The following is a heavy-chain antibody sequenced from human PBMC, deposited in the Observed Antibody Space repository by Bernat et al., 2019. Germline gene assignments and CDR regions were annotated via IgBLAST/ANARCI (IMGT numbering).Heavy chain of an antibody. CDR2: ISIDGNKK. D-gene: IGHD1-1*01. CDR1: GFTINRYA. V-gene: IGHV3-30*18. J-gene: IGHJ3*02. CDR3: AKEGEGNNWSSFDI. Sequence: QVQLVESGGGVVQPGRSLRLSCAASGFTINRYAMHWVRQAPGKGLEWVAVISIDGNKKHYAESVEGRFPISRDSSKNTLYLQMNSLRVEETAVYYCAKEGEGNNWSSFDIWGQGTMVTVSS.